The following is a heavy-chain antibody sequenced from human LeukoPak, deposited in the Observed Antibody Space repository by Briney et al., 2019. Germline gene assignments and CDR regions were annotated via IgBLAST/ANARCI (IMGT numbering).Heavy chain of an antibody. CDR3: ARDLGYCSSTSCYGAFDI. D-gene: IGHD2-2*01. CDR1: GGTFSSYA. Sequence: SVKVSCKASGGTFSSYAISWVRQAPGQGLEWMGGIIPIFGTANYAQKFQGRVTITADESTSTAYMELSSLRSEDTAVYYCARDLGYCSSTSCYGAFDIWGQGTMVTVSS. CDR2: IIPIFGTA. J-gene: IGHJ3*02. V-gene: IGHV1-69*13.